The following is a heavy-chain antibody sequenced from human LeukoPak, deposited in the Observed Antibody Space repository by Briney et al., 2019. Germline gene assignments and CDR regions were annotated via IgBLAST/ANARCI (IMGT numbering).Heavy chain of an antibody. J-gene: IGHJ6*02. CDR3: ARLWFGELLSMDV. CDR2: ISAYNGNT. CDR1: GYTFTSYG. V-gene: IGHV1-18*01. Sequence: VASVKLSCKASGYTFTSYGISWVRQAPGQGLEWMGWISAYNGNTNYAQKLQGRVTMTIDTSTSTAYMELRSLRSGDTAVYYCARLWFGELLSMDVWGQGTTVTVSS. D-gene: IGHD3-10*01.